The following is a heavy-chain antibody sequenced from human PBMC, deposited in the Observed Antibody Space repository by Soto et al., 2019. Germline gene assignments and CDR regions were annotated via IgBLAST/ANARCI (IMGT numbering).Heavy chain of an antibody. CDR2: IYYSGGT. D-gene: IGHD3-22*01. CDR1: GGSISSGDYY. V-gene: IGHV4-61*08. CDR3: ARENYDSSGYYDY. Sequence: SETLSLTCTVSGGSISSGDYYWSWIRQPPGKGLEWIGYIYYSGGTNYNPSLKSRVTISVDTSKNQFSLKLSSVTAADTAVYYCARENYDSSGYYDYWGQGTLVTVSS. J-gene: IGHJ4*02.